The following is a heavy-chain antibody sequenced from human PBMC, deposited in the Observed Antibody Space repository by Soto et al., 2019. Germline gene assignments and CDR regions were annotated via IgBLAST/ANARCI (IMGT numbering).Heavy chain of an antibody. CDR1: YG. CDR3: ARVYCSGGSCSQLAY. J-gene: IGHJ4*02. Sequence: YGGRCLSQDPGKGLVWVSRINSDGSSTSYADSVKGRFTISRDNAKNTLYLQMNSLRAEDTAVYYCARVYCSGGSCSQLAYWGQRTLVTVSS. D-gene: IGHD2-15*01. CDR2: INSDGSST. V-gene: IGHV3-74*01.